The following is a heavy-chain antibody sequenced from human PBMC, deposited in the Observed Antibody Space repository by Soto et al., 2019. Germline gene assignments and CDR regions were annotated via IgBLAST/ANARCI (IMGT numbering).Heavy chain of an antibody. CDR3: AKSRKDIVVVPAAMDYYYYGMDV. D-gene: IGHD2-2*01. CDR1: GFTFSSYA. J-gene: IGHJ6*02. Sequence: GGSLRLSCAACGFTFSSYAMSWVRQAPGKXLEWVSAISGSGGSTYYADSVKGRFTISRDNSKNTLYLQMNSLRAEDTAVYYCAKSRKDIVVVPAAMDYYYYGMDVWGQGTTVTVSS. CDR2: ISGSGGST. V-gene: IGHV3-23*01.